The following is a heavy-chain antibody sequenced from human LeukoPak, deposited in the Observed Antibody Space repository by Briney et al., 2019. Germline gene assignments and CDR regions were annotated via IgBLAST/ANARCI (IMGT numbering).Heavy chain of an antibody. CDR2: INPSGGST. CDR1: GYTFTSYY. Sequence: ASVKVSCKASGYTFTSYYMHWVRQAPGQGLEWMGIINPSGGSTSYAQKFQGRVTMTRDMSTSTVYMELSSLRSEDTAVYYCARARSSYYYDSSGYYPDYWGQGTPVTVSS. D-gene: IGHD3-22*01. V-gene: IGHV1-46*01. CDR3: ARARSSYYYDSSGYYPDY. J-gene: IGHJ4*02.